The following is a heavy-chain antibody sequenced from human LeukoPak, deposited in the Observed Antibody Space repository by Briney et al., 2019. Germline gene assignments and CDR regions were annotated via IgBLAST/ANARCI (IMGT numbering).Heavy chain of an antibody. D-gene: IGHD1-26*01. CDR2: IYYSGST. CDR3: ARNASDSGTSYFDY. Sequence: SETLSLTCTVSGGSISSGTYYWGWVRQPPGRGLEWIGSIYYSGSTSYNPSLKSRVTISVDTSKNQFSLKLDSVTAADTAVYYCARNASDSGTSYFDYWGQGTLVTVSS. V-gene: IGHV4-39*01. CDR1: GGSISSGTYY. J-gene: IGHJ4*02.